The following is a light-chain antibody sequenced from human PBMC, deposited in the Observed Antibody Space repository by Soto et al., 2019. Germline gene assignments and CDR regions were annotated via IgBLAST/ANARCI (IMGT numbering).Light chain of an antibody. J-gene: IGLJ2*01. V-gene: IGLV4-69*01. CDR1: SGHSSNA. CDR2: LNSDGSH. Sequence: QAVVTQSPSASASLGASVNLTCTLSSGHSSNAIAWHQQQPGKGPRYLMKLNSDGSHNKGDGIPDRFSGSSSGAERYLTISSLQSEDEADYYCQTWGTGFKVFGGGTKVTVL. CDR3: QTWGTGFKV.